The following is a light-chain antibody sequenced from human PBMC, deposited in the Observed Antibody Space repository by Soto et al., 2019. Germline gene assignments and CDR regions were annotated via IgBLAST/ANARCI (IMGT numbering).Light chain of an antibody. CDR2: GAS. Sequence: IVMAWCPASLPESERDGATLSCRAKQSVSDNLAWYQQRPGQAPRLLIYGASIRATGVPARLSGSGYGTDFTLTISNLQSDDFAVYYCQQYNFWPRSFGQGTKVDIK. J-gene: IGKJ1*01. V-gene: IGKV3-15*01. CDR3: QQYNFWPRS. CDR1: QSVSDN.